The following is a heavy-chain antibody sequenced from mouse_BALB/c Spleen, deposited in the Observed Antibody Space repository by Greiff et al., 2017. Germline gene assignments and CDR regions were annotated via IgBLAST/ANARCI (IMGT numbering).Heavy chain of an antibody. CDR1: GFTFSSYT. J-gene: IGHJ4*01. CDR2: ISNGGGST. Sequence: EVQVVESGGGLVQPGGSLKLSCAASGFTFSSYTMSWVRQTPEKRLEWVAYISNGGGSTYYPDTVKGRFTISRDNAKNTLYLQMSSLKSEDTAMYYCARHPLYYYYAMDYWGQGTSVTVSS. CDR3: ARHPLYYYYAMDY. V-gene: IGHV5-12-2*01. D-gene: IGHD2-12*01.